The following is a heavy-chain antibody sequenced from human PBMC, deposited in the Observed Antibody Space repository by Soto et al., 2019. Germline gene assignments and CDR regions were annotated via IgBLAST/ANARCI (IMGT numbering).Heavy chain of an antibody. D-gene: IGHD2-15*01. J-gene: IGHJ6*02. CDR2: INAGNGNT. CDR3: AHRYCSGGSCYEDYYYGMDV. Sequence: QVQLVQSGAEVKKPGASVKVSCKASGYTFTSYAMHWVRQAPGQRLEWMGWINAGNGNTKYSQKFQGRVTITRDTSASKAYMEVRSLRSEDTAVYYCAHRYCSGGSCYEDYYYGMDVWGQGTTVTVSS. V-gene: IGHV1-3*01. CDR1: GYTFTSYA.